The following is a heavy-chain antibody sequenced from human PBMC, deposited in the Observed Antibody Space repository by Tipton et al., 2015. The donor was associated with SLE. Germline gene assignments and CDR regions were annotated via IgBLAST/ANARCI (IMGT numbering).Heavy chain of an antibody. V-gene: IGHV4-59*11. J-gene: IGHJ6*02. D-gene: IGHD3-10*01. CDR1: GGSISSHY. CDR2: IYYSGST. CDR3: ARLEVTMVQGVIISYGMDV. Sequence: TLSLTCTVSGGSISSHYWSWIRQPPGKGLEWIGYIYYSGSTYYNPSLKSRVTISVDTSKNQFSLKLSSVTAADTAVYYCARLEVTMVQGVIISYGMDVWGQGTTVTVSS.